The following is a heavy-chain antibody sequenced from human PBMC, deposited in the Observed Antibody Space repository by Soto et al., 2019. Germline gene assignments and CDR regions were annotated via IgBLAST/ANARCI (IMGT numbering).Heavy chain of an antibody. CDR2: ISSSSSTI. Sequence: GGSLRLSCAASGFTFSSYSMNWVRQAPGKGLEWVSYISSSSSTIYYADSVKGRFTISRDNAKNSLYLQMNRLRDEDTAVYYCARDSVVVTALATYYYYGMDVSGQGPKVTVYS. J-gene: IGHJ6*02. CDR1: GFTFSSYS. CDR3: ARDSVVVTALATYYYYGMDV. V-gene: IGHV3-48*02. D-gene: IGHD2-15*01.